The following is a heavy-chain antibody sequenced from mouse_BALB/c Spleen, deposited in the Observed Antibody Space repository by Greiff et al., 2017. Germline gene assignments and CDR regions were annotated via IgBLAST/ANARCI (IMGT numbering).Heavy chain of an antibody. V-gene: IGHV5-9-4*01. CDR2: ISSGGSYT. D-gene: IGHD2-4*01. CDR3: ARSRDYDTYWYFDV. Sequence: EVKLMESGGGLVKPGGSLKLSCAASGFTFSSYAMSWVRQSPEKRLEWVAEISSGGSYTYYPDTVTGRFTISRDNAKNTLYLEMSSLRSEDTAMYYCARSRDYDTYWYFDVWGAGTTVTVSS. J-gene: IGHJ1*01. CDR1: GFTFSSYA.